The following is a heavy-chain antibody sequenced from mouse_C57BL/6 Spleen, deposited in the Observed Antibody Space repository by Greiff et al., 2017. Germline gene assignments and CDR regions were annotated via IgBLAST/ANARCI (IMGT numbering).Heavy chain of an antibody. CDR3: ARYDYEGLFDY. Sequence: VKLMESGAELARPGASVKLSCKASGYTFTSYGISWVKQRTGQGLEWIGEIYPRSGNTYYNEKFKGKATLTADKSSSTAYMELRSLTSEDSAVYFCARYDYEGLFDYWGQGTTLTVSS. D-gene: IGHD2-4*01. V-gene: IGHV1-81*01. CDR2: IYPRSGNT. CDR1: GYTFTSYG. J-gene: IGHJ2*01.